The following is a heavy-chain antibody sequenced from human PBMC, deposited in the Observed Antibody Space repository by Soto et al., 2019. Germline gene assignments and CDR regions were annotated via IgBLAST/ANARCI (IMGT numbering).Heavy chain of an antibody. J-gene: IGHJ4*02. CDR1: GGSISPYY. V-gene: IGHV4-59*01. D-gene: IGHD3-3*01. Sequence: SETLSLTXTVSGGSISPYYWGWIRQPPGKGPEWIGYIYYTGSTKYNPSLKSRVTILLDTSKRQFSLQLSSVTAADTAIYYCARGSARNTIFGVVISDFDYWGQGALVTVSS. CDR3: ARGSARNTIFGVVISDFDY. CDR2: IYYTGST.